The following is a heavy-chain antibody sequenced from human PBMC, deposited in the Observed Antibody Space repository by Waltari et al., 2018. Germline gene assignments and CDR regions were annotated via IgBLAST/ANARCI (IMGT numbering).Heavy chain of an antibody. CDR1: GYHPTELS. Sequence: QVQLVQSGAEVKKPGASGKVSCKVSGYHPTELSIPWVRTAPGKGLEWMGGFDPEDGETIYAQKFQGRVTMTEDTSTDTAYMELSSLRSEDTAVYYCATNLDCSSTSCYPDYWGQGTLVTVSS. CDR2: FDPEDGET. J-gene: IGHJ4*02. V-gene: IGHV1-24*01. CDR3: ATNLDCSSTSCYPDY. D-gene: IGHD2-2*01.